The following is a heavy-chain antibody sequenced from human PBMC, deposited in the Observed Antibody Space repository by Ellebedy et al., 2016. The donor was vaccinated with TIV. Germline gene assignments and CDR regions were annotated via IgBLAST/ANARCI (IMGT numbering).Heavy chain of an antibody. J-gene: IGHJ2*01. CDR2: INPSAGTT. V-gene: IGHV1-46*01. Sequence: AASVKVSCKASGYTFTSHYIHWVRQAPGQGLEWMGVINPSAGTTTYAQKFQGRVSMTRDTPTSTMYMEVSSLRSEDTAVYYCSRLAAGGVRYFDVWGRGTLVTVSS. D-gene: IGHD6-13*01. CDR1: GYTFTSHY. CDR3: SRLAAGGVRYFDV.